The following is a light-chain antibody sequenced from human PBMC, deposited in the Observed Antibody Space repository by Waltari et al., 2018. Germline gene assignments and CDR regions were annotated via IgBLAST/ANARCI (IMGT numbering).Light chain of an antibody. V-gene: IGKV1-39*01. CDR1: QSISDY. CDR3: QQSYSTPRT. CDR2: AAS. Sequence: DIQMTQSPSSLSASVGDRVTITCRASQSISDYLNWYQQKPGNAPKLLIYAASTLQIGVPSRFSGSGSGTDFTLTITSLQPEDFAAYYCQQSYSTPRTFGQGTKLEI. J-gene: IGKJ2*01.